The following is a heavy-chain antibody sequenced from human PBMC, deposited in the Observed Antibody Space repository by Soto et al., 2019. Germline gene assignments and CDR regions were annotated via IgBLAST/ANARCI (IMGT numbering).Heavy chain of an antibody. CDR2: IYFRGST. Sequence: SETLSLTCSVSGGSINSTSYYWCWIRQPPGKGLEWIGIIYFRGSTYYNPSLKSLFTISVDTSKNQFSLKLSSVTAADTAVYYGAGVLRFWGGPNDLNCFDPGGQEPLFT. CDR3: AGVLRFWGGPNDLNCFDP. J-gene: IGHJ5*02. D-gene: IGHD3-3*01. V-gene: IGHV4-39*01. CDR1: GGSINSTSYY.